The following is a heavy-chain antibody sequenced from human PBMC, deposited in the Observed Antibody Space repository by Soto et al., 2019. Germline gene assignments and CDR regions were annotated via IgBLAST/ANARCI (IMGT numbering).Heavy chain of an antibody. CDR1: GYTLTSYA. CDR2: INAGNGNT. V-gene: IGHV1-3*01. J-gene: IGHJ4*02. D-gene: IGHD6-13*01. Sequence: ASVKVSCKASGYTLTSYAMHWVRQAPGQRLEWMGWINAGNGNTKYSQKFQGRVTITRDTSASTAYMELSSLRSEDTAVYYCARVKGNFAGTGYFDYWGQGTLVTVSS. CDR3: ARVKGNFAGTGYFDY.